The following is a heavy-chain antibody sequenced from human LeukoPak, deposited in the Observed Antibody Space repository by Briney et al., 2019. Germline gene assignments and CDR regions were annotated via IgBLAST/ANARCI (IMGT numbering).Heavy chain of an antibody. D-gene: IGHD6-6*01. CDR2: IYTSGST. J-gene: IGHJ4*02. CDR1: GGSISSGSYY. CDR3: ARGARQLVLEVNY. V-gene: IGHV4-61*02. Sequence: SQTLSLTCTVSGGSISSGSYYWSWIRQPAGKGLEWIGRIYTSGSTNYNPSLKSRVTISVDTSKNQFSLKLSSVTAADTAVYYCARGARQLVLEVNYWGQGTLVTVST.